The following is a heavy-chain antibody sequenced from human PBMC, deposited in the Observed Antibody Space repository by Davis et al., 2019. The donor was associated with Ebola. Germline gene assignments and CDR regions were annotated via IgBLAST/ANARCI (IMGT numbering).Heavy chain of an antibody. D-gene: IGHD1-20*01. CDR2: INPHNGNT. Sequence: SVTVSCKASGYTFTSYGITWARQAPGQGLEWMGWINPHNGNTNYAQSVQGRVTMTTDTSTTTAYMEVGSLRSDDTAVYYCARDSMITGAGLFDYWGQGTLVTVSS. J-gene: IGHJ4*02. CDR1: GYTFTSYG. V-gene: IGHV1-18*04. CDR3: ARDSMITGAGLFDY.